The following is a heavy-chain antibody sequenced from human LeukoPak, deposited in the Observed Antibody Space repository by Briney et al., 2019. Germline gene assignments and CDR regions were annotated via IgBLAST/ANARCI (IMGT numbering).Heavy chain of an antibody. Sequence: ASVKVSCKTSGYSFTNHAIHWVRQAPGQGLEWMGWINTNTGNPSYALDFTGRLVLSLDTSVSTADLHLGSLKAEDTAVYYCARIGYNTLDYWGQGTLVTVSS. CDR3: ARIGYNTLDY. CDR1: GYSFTNHA. D-gene: IGHD3-3*01. J-gene: IGHJ4*02. CDR2: INTNTGNP. V-gene: IGHV7-4-1*01.